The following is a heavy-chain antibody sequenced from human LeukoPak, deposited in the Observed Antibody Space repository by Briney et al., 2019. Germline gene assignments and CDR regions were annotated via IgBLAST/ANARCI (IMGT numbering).Heavy chain of an antibody. CDR2: ISWNSGSI. CDR1: GFTFDDYA. V-gene: IGHV3-9*01. Sequence: PGGSLRLSCAASGFTFDDYAMHWVRQAPGKGLEWVSGISWNSGSIGYADSVKGRFTISRDNAKNPLYLQMNSLRAEDTALYYCAKDTEYSYGGHFDYWGQGTLVTVSS. J-gene: IGHJ4*02. D-gene: IGHD5-18*01. CDR3: AKDTEYSYGGHFDY.